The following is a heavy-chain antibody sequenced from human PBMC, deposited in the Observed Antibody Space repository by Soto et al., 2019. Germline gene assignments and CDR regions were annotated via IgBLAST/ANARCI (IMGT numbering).Heavy chain of an antibody. CDR1: GYTFTSYA. J-gene: IGHJ4*02. CDR2: INAGNGNT. CDR3: ARDPGDSYRYN. D-gene: IGHD5-18*01. V-gene: IGHV1-3*01. Sequence: ASAEVSCKASGYTFTSYAMHWARQAPGQRLEWMGWINAGNGNTKYSQKFQGRVTITRDTSASTAYMELSSLRSEDTAVYYCARDPGDSYRYNWGQGTLVTVSS.